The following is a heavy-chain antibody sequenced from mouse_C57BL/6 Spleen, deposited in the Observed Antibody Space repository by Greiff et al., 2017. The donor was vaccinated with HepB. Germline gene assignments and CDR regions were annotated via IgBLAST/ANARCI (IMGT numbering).Heavy chain of an antibody. CDR2: ISDGGSYT. V-gene: IGHV5-4*01. CDR3: ARDNDALLFAY. CDR1: GFTFSSYA. Sequence: EVNVVESGGGLVKPGGSLKLSCAASGFTFSSYAMSWVRQTPEKRLEWVATISDGGSYTYYPDNVKGRFTISRDNAKNNLYLQMSHLKSEDTAMYYCARDNDALLFAYWGQGTLVTVSA. J-gene: IGHJ3*01. D-gene: IGHD2-10*01.